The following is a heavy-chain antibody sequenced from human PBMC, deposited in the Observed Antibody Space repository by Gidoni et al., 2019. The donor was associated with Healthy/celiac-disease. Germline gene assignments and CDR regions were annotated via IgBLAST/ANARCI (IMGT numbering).Heavy chain of an antibody. V-gene: IGHV5-10-1*03. CDR1: GYSFTSYW. CDR3: ARSQLEYGSGSPRGAFDI. Sequence: VQLVQSGAEAKKPVESPRFSCKGSGYSFTSYWISWVRQMPGKGLEWMGRIDPSDSYTNYSPSFQGHVTISADKSISTAYLQWSSLKASDTAMYYCARSQLEYGSGSPRGAFDIWGQGTMVTVSS. CDR2: IDPSDSYT. D-gene: IGHD3-10*01. J-gene: IGHJ3*02.